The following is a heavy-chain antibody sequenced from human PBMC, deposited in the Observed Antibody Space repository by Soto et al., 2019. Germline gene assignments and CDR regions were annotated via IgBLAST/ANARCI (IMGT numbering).Heavy chain of an antibody. D-gene: IGHD3-22*01. CDR3: ARLSRPNYYDTSGFFKAYWFDP. Sequence: QVQLVQSGAEVKKPGSSMKVSCKASGGTFTSYDINWVRQAPGQGLEWMGGIIPIVETPKYAQKCQGRVTITADDSTNTVSMELSSLRSADTAMYYCARLSRPNYYDTSGFFKAYWFDPWGQGTLVTVSS. CDR2: IIPIVETP. J-gene: IGHJ5*02. V-gene: IGHV1-69*01. CDR1: GGTFTSYD.